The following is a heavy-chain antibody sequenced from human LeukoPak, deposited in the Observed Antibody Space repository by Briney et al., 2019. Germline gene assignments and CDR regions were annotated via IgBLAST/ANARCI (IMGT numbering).Heavy chain of an antibody. D-gene: IGHD6-13*01. CDR1: GGSISSSSYY. Sequence: PSETLSLTCTVSGGSISSSSYYWGWIRQPPGKGLEWIGSIYYSGSTYYNPSLKSRVTISVDTSKNQFSLKLSSVTAADTAVYYCARRRRSSSWYDAFDIWGQGTMVTVSS. V-gene: IGHV4-39*01. CDR2: IYYSGST. CDR3: ARRRRSSSWYDAFDI. J-gene: IGHJ3*02.